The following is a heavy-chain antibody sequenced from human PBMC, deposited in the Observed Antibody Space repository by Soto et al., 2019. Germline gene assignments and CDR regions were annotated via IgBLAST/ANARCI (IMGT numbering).Heavy chain of an antibody. V-gene: IGHV4-31*03. CDR1: GGSISSGGYY. CDR2: IYYSGST. D-gene: IGHD2-2*01. J-gene: IGHJ4*02. CDR3: ARGVPATQSLDY. Sequence: SETLSLTCTVSGGSISSGGYYWSWIRQHPGKGLEWIGYIYYSGSTYYNPSLKSRVTISVDTSKNQFSLKLSSVTAADTAVYYCARGVPATQSLDYWGQGTTVTVSS.